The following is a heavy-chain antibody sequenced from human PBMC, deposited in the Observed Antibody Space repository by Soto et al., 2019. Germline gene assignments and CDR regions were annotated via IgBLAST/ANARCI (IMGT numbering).Heavy chain of an antibody. D-gene: IGHD3-10*01. CDR3: ARDQRGITANWFDH. Sequence: QVQLVESGGGVVQPGRSLRLSCAASGFTFSSYGMHWVRQAPGKGLEWVAVIWYDGSNKYYADSVKGRFTISRDNSKNTLYLQMNSLRAEDTAVYYCARDQRGITANWFDHWGQGTLVTVSS. V-gene: IGHV3-33*01. J-gene: IGHJ5*02. CDR1: GFTFSSYG. CDR2: IWYDGSNK.